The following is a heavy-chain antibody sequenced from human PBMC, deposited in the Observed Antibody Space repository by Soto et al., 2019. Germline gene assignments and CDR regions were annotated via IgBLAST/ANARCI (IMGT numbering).Heavy chain of an antibody. CDR3: ATYRA. Sequence: QLQLQESGPGLVKPSETLSLTCTVSGGSISRTTYSWGWIRQPPGKGLEWIGNIYHRGRTSYNPSLRSRVTVSLDTSKNQFSLKLTSVTAADTAVYYCATYRAWGQGTLVTVSS. CDR2: IYHRGRT. J-gene: IGHJ1*01. V-gene: IGHV4-39*01. CDR1: GGSISRTTYS. D-gene: IGHD3-16*02.